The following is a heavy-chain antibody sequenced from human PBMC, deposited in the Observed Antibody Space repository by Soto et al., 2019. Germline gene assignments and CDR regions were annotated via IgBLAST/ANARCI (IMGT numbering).Heavy chain of an antibody. CDR3: AKDIGDYYYYGMDV. Sequence: GGSLRLSCAAFGFTFSSYGMHWVRQAPGKGLEWVAVISYDGSNKYYADSVKGRFTISRDNSKNTLYLQMNSLRAEDTAVYYCAKDIGDYYYYGMDVWGQGTTVTVSS. CDR1: GFTFSSYG. V-gene: IGHV3-30*18. CDR2: ISYDGSNK. J-gene: IGHJ6*02. D-gene: IGHD3-16*02.